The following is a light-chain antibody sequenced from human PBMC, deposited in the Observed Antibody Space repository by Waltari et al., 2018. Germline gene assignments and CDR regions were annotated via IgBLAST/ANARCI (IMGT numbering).Light chain of an antibody. CDR3: SSYTSLTTLV. CDR1: SSDIGGYTS. J-gene: IGLJ2*01. CDR2: EVS. Sequence: QSALTQPASVSGHPGQSITISCPGTSSDIGGYTSASRHQHPPGKAPKLLICEVSNRPSGVSDRFSGSKSGKTASLTISGLQAGDEAVYYCSSYTSLTTLVFGGGTKLTVL. V-gene: IGLV2-14*01.